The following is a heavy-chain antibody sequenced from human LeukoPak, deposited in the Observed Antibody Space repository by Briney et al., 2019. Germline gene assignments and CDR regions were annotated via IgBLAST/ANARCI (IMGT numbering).Heavy chain of an antibody. D-gene: IGHD4-17*01. CDR2: IYYSGSA. CDR1: GGSINSSGYY. Sequence: SETLSLTCSVSGGSINSSGYYWGWIRQPPGKGLEWIGSIYYSGSAYYNPSLKSRVTISVDTSKNQFSLKLSSVTAADTAVYYCARSATVTTGYFDYWGQGTLVTVSS. CDR3: ARSATVTTGYFDY. J-gene: IGHJ4*02. V-gene: IGHV4-39*07.